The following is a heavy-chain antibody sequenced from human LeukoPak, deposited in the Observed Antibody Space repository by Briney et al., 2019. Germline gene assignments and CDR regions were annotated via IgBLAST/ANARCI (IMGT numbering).Heavy chain of an antibody. CDR3: ARISSGWYERSALFDY. V-gene: IGHV3-21*01. Sequence: GGSLRLSCAASGFTFSSYSMNWVRQAPGKGLEWVSSISSSSSYIYYADSVKGRFTISRDNAKNSLYLQMNSLRAEDTAAYYCARISSGWYERSALFDYWGQGTLVTVSS. CDR2: ISSSSSYI. J-gene: IGHJ4*02. CDR1: GFTFSSYS. D-gene: IGHD6-19*01.